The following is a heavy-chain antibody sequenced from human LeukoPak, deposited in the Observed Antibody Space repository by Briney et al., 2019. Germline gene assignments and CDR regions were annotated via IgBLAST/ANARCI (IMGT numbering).Heavy chain of an antibody. Sequence: PGGSLRLSCAASGFTLSSYAMSWVRQAPGKGLEWVSTISGSSSNTYYADSVKGRFTISRDNSKNSLFLQMNSLRAEDTAVYYCARNPRASIAAAGRHYYSYYMDVWGKGTTVTVSS. CDR3: ARNPRASIAAAGRHYYSYYMDV. D-gene: IGHD6-13*01. J-gene: IGHJ6*03. V-gene: IGHV3-23*01. CDR2: ISGSSSNT. CDR1: GFTLSSYA.